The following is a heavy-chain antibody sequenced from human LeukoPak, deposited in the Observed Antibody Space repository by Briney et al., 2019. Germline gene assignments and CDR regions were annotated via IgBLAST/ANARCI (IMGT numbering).Heavy chain of an antibody. D-gene: IGHD3-22*01. Sequence: GGSLRLSCAASGFTFSSYGMHWVRQAPGKGLEWVAFIRYDGSNKYYADSVKGRFTISRDNSKNTLYLQMNSLRAEDTAVYYCARSWHSSGYYYDPDAFDIWGQGTMVTVSS. CDR2: IRYDGSNK. J-gene: IGHJ3*02. CDR3: ARSWHSSGYYYDPDAFDI. V-gene: IGHV3-30*02. CDR1: GFTFSSYG.